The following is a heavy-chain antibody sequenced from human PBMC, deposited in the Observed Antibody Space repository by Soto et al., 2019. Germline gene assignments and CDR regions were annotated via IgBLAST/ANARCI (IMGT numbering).Heavy chain of an antibody. D-gene: IGHD2-2*01. J-gene: IGHJ3*02. CDR2: IFHSGTT. CDR3: ARSPYADALDI. Sequence: QVQLQESGPGLLKPSDTLSHTCAVSGYSITNVNWWACIRQPPGKGLEWIGYIFHSGTTHYNPSLKSRVTMSVDTSKNQFSLKVDSLTAEDTAVYYCARSPYADALDIWGQGTMVTVSS. V-gene: IGHV4-28*01. CDR1: GYSITNVNW.